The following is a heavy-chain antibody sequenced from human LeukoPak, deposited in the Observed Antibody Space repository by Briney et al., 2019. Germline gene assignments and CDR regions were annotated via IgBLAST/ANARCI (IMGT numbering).Heavy chain of an antibody. J-gene: IGHJ4*02. V-gene: IGHV3-23*01. CDR2: ISGSGGST. D-gene: IGHD3-10*01. CDR1: GFTFSSYA. CDR3: AKLMSRIQYYYGSGSYSHDY. Sequence: PGGSLRLSCAASGFTFSSYAMSWVRQAPGKGLEWVSAISGSGGSTYYVDSVKGRFTISRDNSKNTLYLQMNSLRAEDTAVYYCAKLMSRIQYYYGSGSYSHDYWGQGTLVTVSS.